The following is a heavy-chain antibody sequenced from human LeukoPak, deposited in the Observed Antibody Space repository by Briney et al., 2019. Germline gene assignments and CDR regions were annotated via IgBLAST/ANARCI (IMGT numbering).Heavy chain of an antibody. J-gene: IGHJ6*02. D-gene: IGHD3-10*01. V-gene: IGHV4-34*01. CDR2: INHSGST. Sequence: SETLSLTCAVYGGSFSGYYWSWIRQPPGKGLEWIGEINHSGSTNYNPSLKSRVTISVDTSKNQFSLKLSSVTAADTAVYYCARDLRDYYGSGSYQYYYYGMDVWGQGTTVTVSS. CDR3: ARDLRDYYGSGSYQYYYYGMDV. CDR1: GGSFSGYY.